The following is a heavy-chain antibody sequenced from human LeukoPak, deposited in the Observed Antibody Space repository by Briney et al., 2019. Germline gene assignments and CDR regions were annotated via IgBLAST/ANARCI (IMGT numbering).Heavy chain of an antibody. V-gene: IGHV4-59*12. Sequence: PSETPSLTCSVSGDSITSYYWSWIRQPPGRGLEWIGYVFHSGVTNYNPSLKSRVTLSLDTSKNQFSLKLKSVTAADTAVYFCATRADWFGPWGQGTLVTVSS. J-gene: IGHJ5*02. CDR2: VFHSGVT. CDR3: ATRADWFGP. CDR1: GDSITSYY.